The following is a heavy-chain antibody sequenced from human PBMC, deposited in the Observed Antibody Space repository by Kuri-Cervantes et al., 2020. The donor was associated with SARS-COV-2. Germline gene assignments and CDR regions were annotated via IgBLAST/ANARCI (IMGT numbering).Heavy chain of an antibody. CDR3: ARAGLGTAMVKYYFDY. V-gene: IGHV4-34*01. CDR1: GFTFSSYA. D-gene: IGHD5-18*01. CDR2: INHSGST. J-gene: IGHJ4*02. Sequence: ESLKISCAASGFTFSSYAMHWIRQPPGKGLEWIGEINHSGSTNYNPSLKSRVTISVDTSKNQFSLKLSSVTAADTAVYYCARAGLGTAMVKYYFDYWGQGTLVTVSS.